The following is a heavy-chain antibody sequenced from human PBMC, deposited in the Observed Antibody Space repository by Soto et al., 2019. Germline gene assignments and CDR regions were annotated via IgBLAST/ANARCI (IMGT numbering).Heavy chain of an antibody. CDR3: AKIRDYGGNSGAFDI. Sequence: PGGSLRLSCAASGFTFSSYVMHWVRQSPGKGLEWVAVISYDGSNKYYADSVKGRFTISRDNSKNTLYLQMNSLRAEDTAVYYCAKIRDYGGNSGAFDIWGQGTMVTVSS. CDR2: ISYDGSNK. J-gene: IGHJ3*02. D-gene: IGHD4-17*01. V-gene: IGHV3-30*18. CDR1: GFTFSSYV.